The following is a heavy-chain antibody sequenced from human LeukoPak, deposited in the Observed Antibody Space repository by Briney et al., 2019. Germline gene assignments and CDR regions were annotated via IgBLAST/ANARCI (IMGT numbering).Heavy chain of an antibody. V-gene: IGHV1-46*01. D-gene: IGHD3-3*01. Sequence: ASVKVSCKASGYTFTSYYMHWVRQAPGQGLEWMGIINPSGGSTSYAQKFQGRVTMTRDTSTSTVYMELSSLRSEDTAVYYCARDRGRSGYYPYYYYYMDVWGKGTTVTVSS. CDR2: INPSGGST. CDR3: ARDRGRSGYYPYYYYYMDV. J-gene: IGHJ6*03. CDR1: GYTFTSYY.